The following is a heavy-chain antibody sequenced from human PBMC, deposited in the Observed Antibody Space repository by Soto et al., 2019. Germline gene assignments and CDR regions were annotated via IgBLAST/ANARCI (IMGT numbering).Heavy chain of an antibody. Sequence: SSVKVSCKASGDTFSSYAISWVRQAPGQGLEWMGGIIPIFGTANYAQKFQGRVTITADESTSTAYMELSSLRSEDTAVYYCARSCTNGVCYTNPYYYYGMDVWGQGTTVTVSS. V-gene: IGHV1-69*13. CDR3: ARSCTNGVCYTNPYYYYGMDV. CDR2: IIPIFGTA. D-gene: IGHD2-8*01. CDR1: GDTFSSYA. J-gene: IGHJ6*02.